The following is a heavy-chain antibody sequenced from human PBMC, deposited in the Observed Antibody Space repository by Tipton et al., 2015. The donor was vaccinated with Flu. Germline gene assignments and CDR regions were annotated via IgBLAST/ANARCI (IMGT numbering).Heavy chain of an antibody. J-gene: IGHJ4*02. D-gene: IGHD1-1*01. CDR3: ATAVNWYYFDY. CDR2: IYYSGNT. V-gene: IGHV4-59*01. CDR1: GGSISSYY. Sequence: LRLSCTVSGGSISSYYWSWIRQPPGKRLEWIGYIYYSGNTNYNPSLKSRVTLSIDTSKNQFSLSLSSVTAADTAVYYCATAVNWYYFDYWGQGTLVTVSS.